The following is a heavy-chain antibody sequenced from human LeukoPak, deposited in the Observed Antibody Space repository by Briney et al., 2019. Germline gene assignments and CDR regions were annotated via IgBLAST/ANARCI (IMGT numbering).Heavy chain of an antibody. CDR3: ARDHRYAFDN. CDR1: GFNFIDYS. Sequence: GGSLRLYCAASGFNFIDYSMNWVRQAQGKGLEWISYIGSSSGNTKYADSVKGRFTISRAKARNSLYLQMNSLRVEDTAVYYCARDHRYAFDNWGHGTLVTVSS. J-gene: IGHJ4*01. V-gene: IGHV3-48*01. D-gene: IGHD5-12*01. CDR2: IGSSSGNT.